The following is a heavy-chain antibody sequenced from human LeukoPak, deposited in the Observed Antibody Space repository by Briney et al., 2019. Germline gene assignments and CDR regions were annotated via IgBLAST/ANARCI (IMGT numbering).Heavy chain of an antibody. CDR3: ARGGPTGTIVNLEGWFDP. CDR2: IYYSGST. J-gene: IGHJ5*02. D-gene: IGHD1-7*01. CDR1: GGSISSYY. Sequence: SETLSLTCTVSGGSISSYYWSWIRQPPGKGLEWIGYIYYSGSTNYNPSLKSRVTISVGTSKNQFSLKLSSVTAADTAVYYCARGGPTGTIVNLEGWFDPWGQGTLVTVSS. V-gene: IGHV4-59*01.